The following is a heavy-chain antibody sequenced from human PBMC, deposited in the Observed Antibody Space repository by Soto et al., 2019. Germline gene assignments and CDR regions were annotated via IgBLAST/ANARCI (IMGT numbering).Heavy chain of an antibody. Sequence: QVQLVQSGAEVKKPGASVKVSCKASGYTFTSYGISWVRQAPGQGLEWMGWISAYNGNTNYAQKLQGRVTMTTDTATSTAYMELRSLRSDDSAVYYCARGTPIGYSSSWYIGVDDYWGQGTLVTVSS. CDR2: ISAYNGNT. V-gene: IGHV1-18*01. D-gene: IGHD6-13*01. CDR3: ARGTPIGYSSSWYIGVDDY. CDR1: GYTFTSYG. J-gene: IGHJ4*02.